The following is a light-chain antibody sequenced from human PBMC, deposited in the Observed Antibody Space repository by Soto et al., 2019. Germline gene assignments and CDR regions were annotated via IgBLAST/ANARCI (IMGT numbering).Light chain of an antibody. V-gene: IGLV2-23*01. CDR2: EAS. CDR3: CSNAGSSTYV. CDR1: SSDVGSHNL. J-gene: IGLJ1*01. Sequence: QSALTQPASVSGSPGQSITVSCTGTSSDVGSHNLVSWYQQYPGKAPKLIIFEASKRPSGVSNRFSGSKSGSTASLTISGLQAEDEADYYCCSNAGSSTYVFGTGTQLTVL.